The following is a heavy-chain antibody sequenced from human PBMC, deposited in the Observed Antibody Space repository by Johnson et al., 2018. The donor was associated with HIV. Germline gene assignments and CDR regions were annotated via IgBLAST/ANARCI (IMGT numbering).Heavy chain of an antibody. Sequence: QMQLVESGGGVVRPGGSLRLSCAASGFTFDDYGMSWVRQSPGKGLEWVAVISYDGNKTYYADSVRGLTISRDNSKNTLYLQLSSLRSEDTAVYYCARDSGVPGNDAFDIWGQGTMVTVSS. D-gene: IGHD3-10*01. CDR3: ARDSGVPGNDAFDI. J-gene: IGHJ3*02. CDR2: ISYDGNKT. V-gene: IGHV3-30*03. CDR1: GFTFDDYG.